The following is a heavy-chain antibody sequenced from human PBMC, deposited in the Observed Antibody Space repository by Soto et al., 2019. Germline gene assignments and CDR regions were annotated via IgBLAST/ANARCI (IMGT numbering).Heavy chain of an antibody. CDR1: GYTFTSYG. CDR3: ASGWFGEFEYQFDY. J-gene: IGHJ4*02. Sequence: ASVKVSCKASGYTFTSYGITWVRQAPGQGLEWMGWISAYNGNTNYAQKFQGRVTMTTDTSTSTAYMELRSLGSDDTAVYYCASGWFGEFEYQFDYWGQGTLVTVSS. CDR2: ISAYNGNT. V-gene: IGHV1-18*01. D-gene: IGHD3-10*01.